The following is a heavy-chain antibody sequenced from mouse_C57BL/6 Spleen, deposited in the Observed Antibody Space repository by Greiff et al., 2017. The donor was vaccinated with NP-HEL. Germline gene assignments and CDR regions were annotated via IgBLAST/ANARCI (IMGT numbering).Heavy chain of an antibody. CDR2: IDPNSGGT. Sequence: QVQLQQPGAELVKPGASVKLSCKASGYTFTSYWMHWVKQRPGRGLEWIGRIDPNSGGTKYNEKFKSKATLTVDKPSSTAYMQLSSLTSEDSAVYYCARRITTVVAPTKFDYWGQGTTLTVSS. CDR1: GYTFTSYW. J-gene: IGHJ2*01. D-gene: IGHD1-1*01. V-gene: IGHV1-72*01. CDR3: ARRITTVVAPTKFDY.